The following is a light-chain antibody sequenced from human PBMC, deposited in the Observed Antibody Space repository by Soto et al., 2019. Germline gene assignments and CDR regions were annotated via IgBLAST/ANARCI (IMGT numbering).Light chain of an antibody. CDR1: QSVSDNL. V-gene: IGKV3-20*01. CDR3: QQYGSSPRFT. CDR2: RAS. J-gene: IGKJ3*01. Sequence: DIVLTQSPGTLSLSPGERATLSCRASQSVSDNLLAWYQQKPGQAPRLLIYRASRRATDIPDRFSGSGSGTEFSLTISRLEPEDFAVYYCQQYGSSPRFTFGPGTKVDI.